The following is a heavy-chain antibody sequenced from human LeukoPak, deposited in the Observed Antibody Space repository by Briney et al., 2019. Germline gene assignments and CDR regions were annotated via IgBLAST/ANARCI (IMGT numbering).Heavy chain of an antibody. D-gene: IGHD4-11*01. V-gene: IGHV4-31*03. Sequence: SETQSLTCTVSGGSISSGGYYWSWIRQHPGTGLEWIGYIYYSGSTYYNPSLKSRVTISVDTSKNQFSLKLSSVTAADTAVYYCARTWASLTVNAFYYFDYWGQGTLVTVSS. CDR2: IYYSGST. CDR1: GGSISSGGYY. CDR3: ARTWASLTVNAFYYFDY. J-gene: IGHJ4*02.